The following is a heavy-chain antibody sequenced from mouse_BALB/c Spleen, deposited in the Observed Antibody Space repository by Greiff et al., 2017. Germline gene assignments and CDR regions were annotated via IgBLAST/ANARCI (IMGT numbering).Heavy chain of an antibody. D-gene: IGHD2-4*01. CDR1: GFTFSSYA. V-gene: IGHV5-6-5*01. CDR3: ARGLSTMITTYYAMDY. CDR2: ISSGGST. Sequence: EVKLVESGGGLVKPGGSLKLSCAASGFTFSSYAMSWVRQTPEKRLEWVASISSGGSTYYPDSVKGRFTISRDNARNILYLQMSSLRSEDTAMYYCARGLSTMITTYYAMDYWGQGTSVTVSS. J-gene: IGHJ4*01.